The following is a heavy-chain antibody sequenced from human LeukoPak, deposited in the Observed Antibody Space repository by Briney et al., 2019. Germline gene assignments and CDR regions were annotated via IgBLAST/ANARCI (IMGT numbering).Heavy chain of an antibody. CDR1: GFSFSDYY. D-gene: IGHD2-21*01. CDR3: ARQLPNYSSQGAAFDI. Sequence: GRSLRLPCAASGFSFSDYYMSWIRQAPGKGLEWVSYISSGGSTTHYADSVKGRYTISRDNAKNSLYLQMNSLRAEDTAVYYCARQLPNYSSQGAAFDIWDQGTMVTVS. V-gene: IGHV3-11*01. J-gene: IGHJ3*02. CDR2: ISSGGSTT.